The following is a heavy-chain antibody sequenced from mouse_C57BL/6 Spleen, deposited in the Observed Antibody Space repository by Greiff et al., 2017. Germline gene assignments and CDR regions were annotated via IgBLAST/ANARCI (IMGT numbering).Heavy chain of an antibody. Sequence: VQLQQPGAELVMPGASVKLSCKASGYTFTSYWMHWVKQRPGQGLEWIGKIDPSDSDTNYNQKFKGKATLTVDKSSSTAYMQLSRLTSEDSAVXYCATSSNYEAWFAYWGQGTTVTVSA. J-gene: IGHJ3*01. CDR2: IDPSDSDT. V-gene: IGHV1-69*01. D-gene: IGHD2-5*01. CDR3: ATSSNYEAWFAY. CDR1: GYTFTSYW.